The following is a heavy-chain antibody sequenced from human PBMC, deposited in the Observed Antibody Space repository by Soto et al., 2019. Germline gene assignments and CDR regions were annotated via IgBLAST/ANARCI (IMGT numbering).Heavy chain of an antibody. Sequence: ASVKVSCKASGYTFTSYGISWVRQAPGQGLEWMGWISAYNGNTNYAQKLQGRVTMTTDTSTSTAYMELRSLRSDDTAVYYCARDLYCDSSGYYYLGWWFDYWGQGTLVTVSS. CDR3: ARDLYCDSSGYYYLGWWFDY. CDR1: GYTFTSYG. J-gene: IGHJ5*01. CDR2: ISAYNGNT. D-gene: IGHD3-22*01. V-gene: IGHV1-18*04.